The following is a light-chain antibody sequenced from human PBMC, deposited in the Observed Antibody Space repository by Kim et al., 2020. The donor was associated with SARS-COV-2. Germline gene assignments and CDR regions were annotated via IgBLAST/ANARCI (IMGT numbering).Light chain of an antibody. V-gene: IGLV3-1*01. CDR3: QAWDSSTAHVV. CDR2: QDS. CDR1: KLGDKY. J-gene: IGLJ2*01. Sequence: PEQTASITCSGDKLGDKYACWYQQKPGQSPVLVIYQDSKRPSGIPERFSGSNSGNTATLTISGTQAMDEADYYCQAWDSSTAHVVFGGGTQLTVL.